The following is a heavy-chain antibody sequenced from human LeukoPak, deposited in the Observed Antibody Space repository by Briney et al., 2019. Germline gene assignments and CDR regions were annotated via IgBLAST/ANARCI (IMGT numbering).Heavy chain of an antibody. J-gene: IGHJ5*02. CDR1: GFTFSSYA. CDR2: ISGSGGST. Sequence: GGSLRLSCAASGFTFSSYAMSWVRQAPGKGLEWVSAISGSGGSTYYADSVKGRFTISRDNAKNSLYLQMNSPRAEDTAVYYCARIGGCSSTSCYTYNWFDPWGQGTLVTVSS. D-gene: IGHD2-2*02. CDR3: ARIGGCSSTSCYTYNWFDP. V-gene: IGHV3-23*01.